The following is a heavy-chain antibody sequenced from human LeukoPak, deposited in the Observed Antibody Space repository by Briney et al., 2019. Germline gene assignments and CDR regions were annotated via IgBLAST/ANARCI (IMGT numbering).Heavy chain of an antibody. Sequence: PSETLSLTCTVSGYSISSGYYWGWIRQPPGKGLEWIGSIYHSGSTYYNPSLKSRVTISVDTSKNQFSLKLSSVTAADTAVYYCASTGVWTFFDYWGQGTLVTVSS. CDR1: GYSISSGYY. CDR2: IYHSGST. V-gene: IGHV4-38-2*02. J-gene: IGHJ4*02. CDR3: ASTGVWTFFDY. D-gene: IGHD2-8*01.